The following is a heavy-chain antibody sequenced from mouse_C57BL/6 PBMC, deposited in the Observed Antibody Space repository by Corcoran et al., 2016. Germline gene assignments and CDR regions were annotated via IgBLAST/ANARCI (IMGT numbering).Heavy chain of an antibody. CDR1: GYTFTTCG. Sequence: QIQLVQSGPELKKPGETVKISCKASGYTFTTCGMSWVKQAPGKGLKWMGWINTYSGVPTYADDFKGRFAFSLDTSASTAYLQINNLKNEDTATYFCARGTTGDFDYWGQGTTLTVSS. D-gene: IGHD1-1*01. CDR3: ARGTTGDFDY. V-gene: IGHV9-3*01. J-gene: IGHJ2*01. CDR2: INTYSGVP.